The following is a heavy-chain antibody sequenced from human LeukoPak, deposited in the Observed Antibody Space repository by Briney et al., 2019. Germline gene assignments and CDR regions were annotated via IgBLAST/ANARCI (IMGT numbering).Heavy chain of an antibody. J-gene: IGHJ4*02. CDR1: DGSFIGYY. V-gene: IGHV4-34*01. CDR3: ARKLRDAPFDY. CDR2: INHSGST. D-gene: IGHD4-17*01. Sequence: SETLSLTCAVYDGSFIGYYWSWIRQPPGKGLEWIGEINHSGSTNYNPSLKSRVTISVDTSKNQFSLKLSSLTAADTAVYYCARKLRDAPFDYWGQGTLVTVSS.